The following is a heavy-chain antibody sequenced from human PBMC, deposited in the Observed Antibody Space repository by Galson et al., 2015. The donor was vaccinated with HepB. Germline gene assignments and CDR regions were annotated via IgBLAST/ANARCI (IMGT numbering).Heavy chain of an antibody. CDR2: ISFDGNNK. CDR3: ARGRKFRNFDWLLQDDWYFDL. CDR1: AFTFNAYA. V-gene: IGHV3-30*04. D-gene: IGHD3-9*01. J-gene: IGHJ2*01. Sequence: SLRLSCAASAFTFNAYAMHWVRQTPGKGLEWVAAISFDGNNKFYADSVKGRFTISRDSFKNTLYLQMNSLGVEDAAVYYCARGRKFRNFDWLLQDDWYFDLWGRGTLVTVSS.